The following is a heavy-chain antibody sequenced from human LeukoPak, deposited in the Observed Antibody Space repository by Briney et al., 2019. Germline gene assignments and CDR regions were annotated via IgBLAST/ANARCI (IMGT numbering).Heavy chain of an antibody. J-gene: IGHJ3*02. CDR2: ISSSSAYM. Sequence: PGGSLRLSCAASGFTFLTYTMNWVSQAPGTGLEWVSSISSSSAYMYYADSVKGRFTISRDDAKNSLYLQMNSLRAEDTAVYYCARARIAAAGTGAFDIWGQGTMVTVSS. CDR1: GFTFLTYT. D-gene: IGHD6-13*01. V-gene: IGHV3-21*01. CDR3: ARARIAAAGTGAFDI.